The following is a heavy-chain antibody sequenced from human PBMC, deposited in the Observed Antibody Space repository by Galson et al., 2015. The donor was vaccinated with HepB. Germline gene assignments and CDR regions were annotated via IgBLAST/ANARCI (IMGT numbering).Heavy chain of an antibody. J-gene: IGHJ3*01. V-gene: IGHV2-70*11. D-gene: IGHD3-3*01. CDR3: ARLLLRRGYDSGDAFDF. CDR2: IDWDDDK. Sequence: PALVKPTQTLTLTCTFSGFSLSASTMCVSWIRQPPGKALEWLGRIDWDDDKYYNTSLKTRLTISKDTSKNEVVLRMTNMDPVDAATYFRARLLLRRGYDSGDAFDFWGQGSMVIVSS. CDR1: GFSLSASTMC.